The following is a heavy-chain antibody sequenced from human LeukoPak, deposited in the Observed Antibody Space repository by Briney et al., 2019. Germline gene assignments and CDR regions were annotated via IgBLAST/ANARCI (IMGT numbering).Heavy chain of an antibody. CDR3: ARDFDYDILTGRVFDY. CDR2: ISAYNGNT. D-gene: IGHD3-9*01. CDR1: GYTFTSYG. J-gene: IGHJ4*02. V-gene: IGHV1-18*01. Sequence: ASVKVSCKASGYTFTSYGISWVRRAPGQGLEWMGWISAYNGNTNYAQKLQGRVTMTTDTSTSTAYMELRSLRSDDTAVYYCARDFDYDILTGRVFDYWGQGTLVTVSS.